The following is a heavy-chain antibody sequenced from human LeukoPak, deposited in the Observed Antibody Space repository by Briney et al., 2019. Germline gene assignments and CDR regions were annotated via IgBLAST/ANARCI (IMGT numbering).Heavy chain of an antibody. CDR1: GYTFSNYA. J-gene: IGHJ4*02. V-gene: IGHV1-3*01. CDR3: ARARRGYRHNNRVYYFDY. CDR2: INAVNGNT. Sequence: ASVKVSCKASGYTFSNYAMHWVRQAPGQRLEWMGWINAVNGNTKYSQKFQGRVTITRDTSASTAYMELSSLRSEDTAVYYCARARRGYRHNNRVYYFDYWGQGTLVTVSS. D-gene: IGHD5-12*01.